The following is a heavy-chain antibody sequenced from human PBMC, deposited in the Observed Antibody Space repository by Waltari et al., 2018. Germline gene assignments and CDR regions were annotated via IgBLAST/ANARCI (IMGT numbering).Heavy chain of an antibody. Sequence: QVQLQESGPGLVKPSQTLSLTCTVSGGSISSGRYYWSWIRQPAGKGLEWIGRIYTSGSTNYNPSLKSRVTISVDTSKNQFSLKLSSVTAADTAVYYCARLPDAYYPFDYWGQGTLVTVSS. D-gene: IGHD1-26*01. CDR3: ARLPDAYYPFDY. V-gene: IGHV4-61*02. CDR1: GGSISSGRYY. CDR2: IYTSGST. J-gene: IGHJ4*02.